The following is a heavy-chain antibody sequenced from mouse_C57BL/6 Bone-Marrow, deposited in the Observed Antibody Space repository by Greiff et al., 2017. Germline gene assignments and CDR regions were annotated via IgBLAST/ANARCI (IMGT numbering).Heavy chain of an antibody. V-gene: IGHV1-85*01. CDR2: IYPRDGST. CDR1: GYTFTSYD. D-gene: IGHD1-1*01. J-gene: IGHJ2*01. Sequence: QVQLQQSGPELVKPGASVKLSCKASGYTFTSYDINWVKQRPGQGLEWIGWIYPRDGSTTYNEKFKGKATLTVDTSSRTAYMELHSLTSEDAAVYFCARGYYGSSGVGYWGQGTTLTVSS. CDR3: ARGYYGSSGVGY.